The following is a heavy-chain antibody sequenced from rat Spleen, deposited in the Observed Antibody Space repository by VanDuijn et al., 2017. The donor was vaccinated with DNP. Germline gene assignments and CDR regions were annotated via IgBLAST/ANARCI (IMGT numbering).Heavy chain of an antibody. D-gene: IGHD4-3*01. CDR2: VTYDGVNT. J-gene: IGHJ4*01. CDR3: TSPVPSGHYVMDA. CDR1: GFTFSFYG. V-gene: IGHV5-7*01. Sequence: EVQLVESGGGLVQPGRSLKLSCAASGFTFSFYGMAWVRQAPKKGLEWVATVTYDGVNTYYRDSVKGRFTVSRNNAENALYLQMDSLRSEDTATYYCTSPVPSGHYVMDAWGQGTSVTVSS.